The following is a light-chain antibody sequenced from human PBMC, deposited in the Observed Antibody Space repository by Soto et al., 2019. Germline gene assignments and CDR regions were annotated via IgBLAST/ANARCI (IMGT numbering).Light chain of an antibody. Sequence: QSALTQPRSESGSPGQSVTISCTGTSSDVGGYNYVSWYQHHTGKAPKLMIYDVDKRPSGVPGRFSGSKSGNTASLTISGLQAEDEADYYCYSYRGYYTRVFGPGTKVTVL. J-gene: IGLJ1*01. CDR2: DVD. V-gene: IGLV2-11*01. CDR1: SSDVGGYNY. CDR3: YSYRGYYTRV.